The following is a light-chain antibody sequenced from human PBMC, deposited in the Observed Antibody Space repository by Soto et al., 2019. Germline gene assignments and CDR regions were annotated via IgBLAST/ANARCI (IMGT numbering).Light chain of an antibody. CDR2: VNSGGSH. CDR3: LTWGTGSAIVV. J-gene: IGLJ7*01. CDR1: SGHSNYA. Sequence: QPVLTQSPSASASLGASVKLTCTLSSGHSNYAIAWHQQQPEKGPRYLMEVNSGGSHIKGHGIPDRFSGSSSGAEPYLFIASLNSEDAADDDCLTWGTGSAIVVFGGGSQLTVL. V-gene: IGLV4-69*01.